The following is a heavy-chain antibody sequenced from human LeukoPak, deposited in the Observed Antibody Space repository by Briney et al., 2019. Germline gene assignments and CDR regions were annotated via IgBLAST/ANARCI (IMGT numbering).Heavy chain of an antibody. J-gene: IGHJ4*02. D-gene: IGHD4-17*01. CDR1: GFTFSSYS. CDR2: ISSSSSYI. CDR3: ARDRDYGDPLDY. V-gene: IGHV3-21*01. Sequence: GGSLRLSCAASGFTFSSYSMNWVRQAPGKWLEWVSSISSSSSYIYYADSVKGRFTISRDNAKNSLYLQMNSLRAEDTAVYYCARDRDYGDPLDYWGQGTLVTVSS.